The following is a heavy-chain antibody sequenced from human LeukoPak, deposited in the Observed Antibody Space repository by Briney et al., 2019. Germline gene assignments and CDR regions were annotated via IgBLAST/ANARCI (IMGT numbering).Heavy chain of an antibody. V-gene: IGHV3-15*01. CDR2: IKSKTDGGTT. CDR3: HADTAMVTNFDY. D-gene: IGHD5-18*01. Sequence: GGSPRLSCAASGFTFSNAWMSWVRQAPGKGLEWVGRIKSKTDGGTTDYAAPVKGRFTISRDDSKNTLYLQMNSLKTEDTAVYYCHADTAMVTNFDYWGQGTLVTVSS. CDR1: GFTFSNAW. J-gene: IGHJ4*02.